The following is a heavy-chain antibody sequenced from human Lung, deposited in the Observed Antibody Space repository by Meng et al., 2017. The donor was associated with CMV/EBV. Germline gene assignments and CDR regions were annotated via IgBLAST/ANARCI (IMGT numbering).Heavy chain of an antibody. CDR3: AKSSDNGWSS. V-gene: IGHV1-2*06. CDR1: GYSFSGFY. CDR2: VNPISDDT. D-gene: IGHD6-19*01. J-gene: IGHJ4*01. Sequence: VQLVQFGAEVKRPGASVKISCQASGYSFSGFYLNWARQAPGHGLEWLGRVNPISDDTHLAQKFEGRITVTRGATINTAFMELTRLRPDDTAVYYCAKSSDNGWSSWGPGTLVTSPQ.